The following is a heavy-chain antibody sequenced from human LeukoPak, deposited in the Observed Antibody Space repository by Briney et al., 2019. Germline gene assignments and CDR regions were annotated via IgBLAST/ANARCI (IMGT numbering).Heavy chain of an antibody. Sequence: GASVNVSCEASGYTFTDYYVHWVRQAPGQGLEWMGWINPRRGGTNSAQKFQGRVTMTRDTSINTAYMELSSLRSEDTAVYYCAKTYYDILTGYGGPYYMDVWGKGTTVTVSS. CDR2: INPRRGGT. CDR3: AKTYYDILTGYGGPYYMDV. CDR1: GYTFTDYY. J-gene: IGHJ6*03. D-gene: IGHD3-9*01. V-gene: IGHV1-2*02.